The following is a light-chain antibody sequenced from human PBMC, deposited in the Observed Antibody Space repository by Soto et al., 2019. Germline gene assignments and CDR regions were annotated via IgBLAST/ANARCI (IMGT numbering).Light chain of an antibody. J-gene: IGKJ5*01. Sequence: ATQMTQSPSSLSATVDDRVTITCRASQGMRNDLGWYQQKPGKAPKLLILHASSLQSGVPSRFSGSGSGTNFRLTISSLQPEDFATYCCLQDYCYVTFGQGTRLEIK. CDR2: HAS. CDR1: QGMRND. CDR3: LQDYCYVT. V-gene: IGKV1-6*01.